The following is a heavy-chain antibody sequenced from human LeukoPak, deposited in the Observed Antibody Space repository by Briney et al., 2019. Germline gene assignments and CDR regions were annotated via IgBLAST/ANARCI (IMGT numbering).Heavy chain of an antibody. D-gene: IGHD3-22*01. J-gene: IGHJ6*02. V-gene: IGHV3-9*01. CDR3: AKDTYYYDSSGYGFYYGMDV. Sequence: GGSLRLSCAASGFTFDDYAMHWVRQAPGKGLEWVSGIGWNSGSIGYADSVKGRFTISRDNAKNSLYLQINSLRAEDTALYYCAKDTYYYDSSGYGFYYGMDVWGQGTTVTVSS. CDR1: GFTFDDYA. CDR2: IGWNSGSI.